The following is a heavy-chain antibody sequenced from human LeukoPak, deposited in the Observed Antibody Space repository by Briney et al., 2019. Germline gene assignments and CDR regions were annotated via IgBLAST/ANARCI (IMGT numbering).Heavy chain of an antibody. V-gene: IGHV3-30*04. J-gene: IGHJ6*02. Sequence: GGSLRLSCAASGFTFSSYAMHWVRQAPGKGLEWVAVISYDGSNKYYADSVRGRFTISRDNSKNTLYLQMNSLRAEDTAVYFCARPLYCSGTSCSLGGIYYYYDAMDVWGQGTTVTVSS. CDR1: GFTFSSYA. CDR2: ISYDGSNK. CDR3: ARPLYCSGTSCSLGGIYYYYDAMDV. D-gene: IGHD2-2*01.